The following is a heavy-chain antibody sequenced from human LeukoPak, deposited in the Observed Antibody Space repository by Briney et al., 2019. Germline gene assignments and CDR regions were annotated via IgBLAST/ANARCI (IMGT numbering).Heavy chain of an antibody. J-gene: IGHJ5*02. Sequence: VASGKVSCKASGGTFSSYAISWVRQAPGQGLEWMGGIIPIFGTANYAQKFQGRVTITADESTSTAYMELSSLRSEDTAVYYCARGAYSSSWSFSPWGQGTLVTVFS. CDR3: ARGAYSSSWSFSP. CDR2: IIPIFGTA. V-gene: IGHV1-69*01. D-gene: IGHD6-13*01. CDR1: GGTFSSYA.